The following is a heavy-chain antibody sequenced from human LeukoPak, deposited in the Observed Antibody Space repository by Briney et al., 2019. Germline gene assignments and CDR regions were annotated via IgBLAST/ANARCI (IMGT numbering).Heavy chain of an antibody. CDR3: ARAYYDSSGYHYFDY. CDR2: INSDGSST. V-gene: IGHV3-74*01. CDR1: GFTLSSYW. J-gene: IGHJ4*02. D-gene: IGHD3-22*01. Sequence: GGSLRLSCAASGFTLSSYWMHWVRHAPGKGLVWVSRINSDGSSTSYADSVKGRFTISRDNAKNSLYLQMNSLRAEDAAVYYCARAYYDSSGYHYFDYWGQGTLVTVSS.